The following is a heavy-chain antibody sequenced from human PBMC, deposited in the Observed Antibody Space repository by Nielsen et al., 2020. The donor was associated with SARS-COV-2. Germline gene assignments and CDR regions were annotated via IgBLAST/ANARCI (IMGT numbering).Heavy chain of an antibody. CDR2: IIPILGIA. J-gene: IGHJ6*02. D-gene: IGHD2-15*01. V-gene: IGHV1-69*04. CDR3: ARDLIVVAVAATPAYYYYGMDV. Sequence: SVKVSCKASGYTFTSYGISWVRQAPGQGLEWMGRIIPILGIANYAQKFQGRVTITADKSTSTAYMELSSLRSEDTAVYYCARDLIVVAVAATPAYYYYGMDVWGQGTTVTVSS. CDR1: GYTFTSYG.